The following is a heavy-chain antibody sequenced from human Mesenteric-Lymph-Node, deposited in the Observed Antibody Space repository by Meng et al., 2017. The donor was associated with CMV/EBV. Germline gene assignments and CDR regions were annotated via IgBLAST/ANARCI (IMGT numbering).Heavy chain of an antibody. Sequence: GGSLRLSCAASGFTYSNYGMHWVRQAPGKGLEWVTFIRHDGSYKYYADSVKGRFTISRDNSKNTLFLQMNTLRPEDTAVYYCTNDGGYWGQGTLVTVSS. J-gene: IGHJ4*02. CDR2: IRHDGSYK. CDR1: GFTYSNYG. D-gene: IGHD3-10*01. V-gene: IGHV3-30*02. CDR3: TNDGGY.